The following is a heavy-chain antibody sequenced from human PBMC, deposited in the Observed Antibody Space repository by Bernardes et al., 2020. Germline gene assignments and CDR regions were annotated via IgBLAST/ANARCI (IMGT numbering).Heavy chain of an antibody. J-gene: IGHJ2*01. D-gene: IGHD4-17*01. CDR1: GFTFSDYY. CDR2: ISSSGSTI. CDR3: ARESTDYGDYMYFDL. V-gene: IGHV3-11*01. Sequence: GSLRLSCAASGFTFSDYYMSWIRQAPGKGLEWVSYISSSGSTIYYADSVKGRFTISRDNAKNSLYLQMNSLRAEDTAVYYCARESTDYGDYMYFDLWGRGTLVTVSS.